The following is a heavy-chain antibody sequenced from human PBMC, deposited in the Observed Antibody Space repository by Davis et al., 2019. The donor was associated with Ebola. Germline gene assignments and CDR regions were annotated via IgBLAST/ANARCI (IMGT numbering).Heavy chain of an antibody. D-gene: IGHD5-24*01. Sequence: SLKISCVASGFTFDDYAMHWVRQAPGKALEWVSGVSWNSGNIAYAGSLKGRFTISRDNANNSLYLQMNTLRPEDTALYYCAKGRVEMATATVDAFDIWGQGTMVTVSS. CDR2: VSWNSGNI. CDR1: GFTFDDYA. J-gene: IGHJ3*02. V-gene: IGHV3-9*01. CDR3: AKGRVEMATATVDAFDI.